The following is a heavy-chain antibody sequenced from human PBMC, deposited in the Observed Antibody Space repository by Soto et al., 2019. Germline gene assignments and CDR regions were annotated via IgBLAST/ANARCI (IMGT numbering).Heavy chain of an antibody. Sequence: PSLMIRLPWSVAEGYRIDRGGCRSFIRQTPGKGLEWIGYSYHRGSTYYSPSLKSRVTISVDRCKNQFSLKMSSVTAADMALYDGARGRAAAGKFAYWRKRSLVTVSS. J-gene: IGHJ4*02. CDR3: ARGRAAAGKFAY. D-gene: IGHD6-13*01. CDR1: EGYRIDRGGC. CDR2: SYHRGST. V-gene: IGHV4-30-2*01.